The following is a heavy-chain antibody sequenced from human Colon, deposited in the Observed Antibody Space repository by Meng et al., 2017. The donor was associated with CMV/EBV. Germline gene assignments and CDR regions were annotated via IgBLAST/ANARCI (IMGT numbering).Heavy chain of an antibody. CDR2: INHSGST. CDR1: GGSFSGYY. V-gene: IGHV4-34*01. D-gene: IGHD5-18*01. CDR3: ARVQYSYGFDY. Sequence: SETLSLTCAVYGGSFSGYYWSWIRQPPGKGLEWIGEINHSGSTNYNPSLKSRVTISVDTSKNQFPLKLSSVTAADTAVYYCARVQYSYGFDYWGQGTLVTVSS. J-gene: IGHJ4*02.